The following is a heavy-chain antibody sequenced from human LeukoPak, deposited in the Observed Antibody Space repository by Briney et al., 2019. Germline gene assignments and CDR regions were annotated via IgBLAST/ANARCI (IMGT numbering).Heavy chain of an antibody. J-gene: IGHJ4*02. CDR3: ARAPRVVTTFYFDH. CDR2: INHSGST. D-gene: IGHD4-23*01. CDR1: GGSFSGYY. Sequence: SETLSLTCAVYGGSFSGYYWSWIRQPPGKGLEWIGEINHSGSTNYNPSLKSRVTISVDTSKNQFSLKLSSVTAADTAVYYCARAPRVVTTFYFDHWGQGTLVTVSS. V-gene: IGHV4-34*01.